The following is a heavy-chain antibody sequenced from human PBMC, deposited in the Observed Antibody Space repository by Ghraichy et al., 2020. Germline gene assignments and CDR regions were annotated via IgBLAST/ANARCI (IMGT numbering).Heavy chain of an antibody. J-gene: IGHJ4*02. D-gene: IGHD5-18*01. CDR2: ISNDGVNT. CDR1: GFTFNTYA. V-gene: IGHV3-23*01. CDR3: AKAGEYSHGRFDC. Sequence: VGSLRLSCEASGFTFNTYAMSWVRLTPGKGLEWVSTISNDGVNTYYADSAKGRFSISRDDSKNTLYLQMNSLRADDTAVYYCAKAGEYSHGRFDCWGQGSLVAVSS.